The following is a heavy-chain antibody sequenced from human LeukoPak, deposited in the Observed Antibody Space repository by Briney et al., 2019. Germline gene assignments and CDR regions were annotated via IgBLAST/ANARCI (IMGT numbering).Heavy chain of an antibody. CDR1: GGSISSYY. V-gene: IGHV4-4*07. CDR2: IYTSGST. J-gene: IGHJ5*02. Sequence: SETLSLTCTVSGGSISSYYWSWIRQPVGKGLEWIGRIYTSGSTNYNPSLKSRVTMSVDTSKNQFSLKLSSVTAADTAVYYCARDLDTMVRGVIMSWFDPWGQGTLVTVSS. CDR3: ARDLDTMVRGVIMSWFDP. D-gene: IGHD3-10*01.